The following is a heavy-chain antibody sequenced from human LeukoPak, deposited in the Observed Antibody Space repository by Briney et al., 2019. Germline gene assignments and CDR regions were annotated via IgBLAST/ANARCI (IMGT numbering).Heavy chain of an antibody. D-gene: IGHD3-22*01. CDR2: IYYSGST. J-gene: IGHJ4*02. CDR1: GGSISSYY. CDR3: ARAPYYYDSSGYLISHFDY. Sequence: SETLSLTCTVSGGSISSYYWSWIRQPPGKGLEWIGYIYYSGSTNYNPSLKSRVTISVGTSKNQFSLKLSSVTAADTAVYYCARAPYYYDSSGYLISHFDYWGQGTLVTVSS. V-gene: IGHV4-59*01.